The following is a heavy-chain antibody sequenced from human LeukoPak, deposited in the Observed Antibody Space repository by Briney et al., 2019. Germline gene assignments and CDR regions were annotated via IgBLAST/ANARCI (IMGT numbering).Heavy chain of an antibody. Sequence: GGSLRLSCEGSGFNFNDAWMSWIRQAPGKGLAWVGRVRTTAEGETTDYAAPVRGRFIISRDDSKNMVFLQMNRLETEDTAIYYCTAGLGKTDDDSWGQGTLVTVSS. D-gene: IGHD4-11*01. CDR2: VRTTAEGETT. V-gene: IGHV3-15*01. CDR1: GFNFNDAW. CDR3: TAGLGKTDDDS. J-gene: IGHJ4*02.